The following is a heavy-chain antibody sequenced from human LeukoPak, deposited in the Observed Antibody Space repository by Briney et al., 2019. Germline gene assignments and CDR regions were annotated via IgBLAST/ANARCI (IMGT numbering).Heavy chain of an antibody. CDR3: AREDDSSGYYIDY. J-gene: IGHJ4*02. D-gene: IGHD3-22*01. Sequence: PSGTLSLTCAVSGGSISSSNWWSWVRQPPGKGLEWIGEIYHSGSTNYNPSLKSRVTISVDKSKNQFSLKLSSVTAADTAVYYCAREDDSSGYYIDYWGQGTLVTVSS. V-gene: IGHV4-4*02. CDR2: IYHSGST. CDR1: GGSISSSNW.